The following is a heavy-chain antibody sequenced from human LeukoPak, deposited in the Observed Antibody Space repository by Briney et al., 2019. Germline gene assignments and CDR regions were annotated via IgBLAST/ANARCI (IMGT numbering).Heavy chain of an antibody. CDR3: AKATYSESFFDY. V-gene: IGHV3-23*01. D-gene: IGHD6-13*01. Sequence: GGSLRLSCAASGFSFSSYAMSWVRQAPGKGLEWVSVISGNGASTYYADSVKGRFTISRDNSKNTLYLQMNSLRAEDTAVYYCAKATYSESFFDYWGQGTLVTVSS. CDR2: ISGNGAST. CDR1: GFSFSSYA. J-gene: IGHJ4*02.